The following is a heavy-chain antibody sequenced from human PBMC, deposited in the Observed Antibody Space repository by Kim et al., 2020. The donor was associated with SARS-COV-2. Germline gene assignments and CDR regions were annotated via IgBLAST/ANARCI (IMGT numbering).Heavy chain of an antibody. CDR3: TTDLTGTTVGYYYYGMDV. J-gene: IGHJ6*02. CDR2: IKSKTDGGTT. CDR1: GFTFSNAW. D-gene: IGHD1-20*01. V-gene: IGHV3-15*01. Sequence: GGSLRLSCAASGFTFSNAWMSWVRQAPGKGLEWVGRIKSKTDGGTTDYAAPVKGRFTISRDDSKNTLYLQMNSLKTEDTAVYYCTTDLTGTTVGYYYYGMDVWGQGTTVTVSS.